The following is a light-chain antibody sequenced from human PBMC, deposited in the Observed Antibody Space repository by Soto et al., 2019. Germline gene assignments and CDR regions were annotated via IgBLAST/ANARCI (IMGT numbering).Light chain of an antibody. CDR1: SSDVGSYNL. CDR3: CAYAGISTFYV. J-gene: IGLJ1*01. V-gene: IGLV2-23*02. Sequence: QSALTQPASVSGSPGQSITSSCTGTSSDVGSYNLVSWYQQHPGKAPKLMIYGVNKRPSGVSNRFSCSKSGNTASLTISGLQAEDEADYYCCAYAGISTFYVFGTGTKLTVL. CDR2: GVN.